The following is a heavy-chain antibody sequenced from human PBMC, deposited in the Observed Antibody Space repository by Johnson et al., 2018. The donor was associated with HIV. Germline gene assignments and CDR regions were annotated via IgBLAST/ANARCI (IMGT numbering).Heavy chain of an antibody. CDR3: ARGYSGSDDAFDI. CDR2: INWNGVRT. Sequence: VQLVESGGGVVRPGGSLRLSCAAAGFTFDDYGMSSVRQAPGKGLEWVSGINWNGVRTAYPDSMKGRFTISRDNSKNTLYLQMNSLRAEDTAVYYCARGYSGSDDAFDIWGQGTMVTVSS. J-gene: IGHJ3*02. V-gene: IGHV3-20*04. CDR1: GFTFDDYG. D-gene: IGHD1-26*01.